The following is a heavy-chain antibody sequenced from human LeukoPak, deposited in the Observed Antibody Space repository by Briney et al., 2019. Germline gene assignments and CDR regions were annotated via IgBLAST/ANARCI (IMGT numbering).Heavy chain of an antibody. CDR1: GYTFTGYY. CDR2: INPSGGST. V-gene: IGHV1-46*01. J-gene: IGHJ4*02. CDR3: ARDGGTIFGVYYFDY. Sequence: GASVKVSCKASGYTFTGYYMHWVRQAPGQGLEWMGIINPSGGSTSYAQKFQGRVTMTRDMSTSTVYMELSSLRSEDTAVYYCARDGGTIFGVYYFDYWGQGTLVTVSS. D-gene: IGHD3-3*01.